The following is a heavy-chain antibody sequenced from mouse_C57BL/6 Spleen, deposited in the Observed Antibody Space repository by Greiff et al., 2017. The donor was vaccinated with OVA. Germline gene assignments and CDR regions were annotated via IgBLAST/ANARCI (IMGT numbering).Heavy chain of an antibody. Sequence: VQLQQSGAELVRPGASVTLSCKASGYTFTDYEMHWVKQTPVHGLEWIGAIDPETGGTAYSQKFKGKAILTADKSSSTAYMELRSLTSEDSAVYYCTRWDEYAMDYWGQGTSVTVSS. CDR3: TRWDEYAMDY. J-gene: IGHJ4*01. CDR2: IDPETGGT. V-gene: IGHV1-15*01. D-gene: IGHD4-1*01. CDR1: GYTFTDYE.